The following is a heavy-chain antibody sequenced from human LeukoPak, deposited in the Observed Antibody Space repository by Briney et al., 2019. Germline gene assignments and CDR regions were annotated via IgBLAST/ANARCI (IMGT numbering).Heavy chain of an antibody. CDR2: IYYSGST. CDR1: GGSISSHY. Sequence: SETLSLTCTVSGGSISSHYWSWIRQPSGKGLEWIGYIYYSGSTNYNPSLKSRVTISVDTSKNQFSLKLSSVTAADTAVYYCARGYYDSRPDDAFDIWGQGTMVTVSS. D-gene: IGHD3-22*01. CDR3: ARGYYDSRPDDAFDI. V-gene: IGHV4-59*11. J-gene: IGHJ3*02.